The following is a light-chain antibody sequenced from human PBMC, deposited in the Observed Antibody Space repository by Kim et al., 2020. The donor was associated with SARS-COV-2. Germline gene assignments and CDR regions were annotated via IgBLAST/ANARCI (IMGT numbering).Light chain of an antibody. CDR3: QHSISSPS. J-gene: IGKJ1*01. CDR2: AAS. Sequence: DIQMTQFPSSLSASVGDRVTITCRASQNIYSYLNWYQQKPGKAPKLLIYAASSLQSGVPSRFSGSGPGADYTLTISSLESEDFAVYYCQHSISSPSFGQGTKVDIK. V-gene: IGKV1-39*01. CDR1: QNIYSY.